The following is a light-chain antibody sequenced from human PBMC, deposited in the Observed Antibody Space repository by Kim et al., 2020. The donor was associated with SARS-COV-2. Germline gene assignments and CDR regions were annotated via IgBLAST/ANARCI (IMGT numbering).Light chain of an antibody. Sequence: ASPRQTASITCSGYKLGDKYACWYQLKPGQSPVLVIYQDSKRPSGIPVRFSGSNSGNTATLTISGTQAMDEADYYCQAWDSSTVLFGGGTQLTVL. CDR3: QAWDSSTVL. V-gene: IGLV3-1*01. CDR1: KLGDKY. CDR2: QDS. J-gene: IGLJ2*01.